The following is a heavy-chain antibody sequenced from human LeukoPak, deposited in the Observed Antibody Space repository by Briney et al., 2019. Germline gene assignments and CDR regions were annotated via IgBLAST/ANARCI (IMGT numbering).Heavy chain of an antibody. D-gene: IGHD5-18*01. CDR1: GFTFSSYS. CDR3: ARGDTAMGYGGYYFDY. Sequence: GGSLRLSCVASGFTFSSYSMNWVRQAPGKGLEWVSSISSSSYIYYADSVKGRFTISRDNAKNSLYLQMNSLRAEDTAVYYCARGDTAMGYGGYYFDYWGQGTLVTVSS. V-gene: IGHV3-21*01. CDR2: ISSSSYI. J-gene: IGHJ4*02.